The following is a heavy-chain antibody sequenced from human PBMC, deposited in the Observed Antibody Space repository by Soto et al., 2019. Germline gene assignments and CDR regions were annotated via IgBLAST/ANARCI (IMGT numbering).Heavy chain of an antibody. V-gene: IGHV1-69*13. D-gene: IGHD3-9*01. Sequence: SVKVSCKASGGTFRNYSFSWVRQAPGQGLEWMGGIIPIFGKANYEQRFQGRLTITADESTSTAYMELNSLRSEDTAVYFCARDLYIDWYYPLDSWGQGTLVTVSS. J-gene: IGHJ4*02. CDR3: ARDLYIDWYYPLDS. CDR2: IIPIFGKA. CDR1: GGTFRNYS.